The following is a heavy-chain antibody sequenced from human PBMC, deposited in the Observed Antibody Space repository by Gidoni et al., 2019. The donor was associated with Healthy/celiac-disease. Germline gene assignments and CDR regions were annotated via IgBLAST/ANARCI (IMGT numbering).Heavy chain of an antibody. V-gene: IGHV5-51*01. J-gene: IGHJ6*02. Sequence: EVQLVQSRAEVPKPAESLKISRKGSGYSFTSYRTGWVRQLPGKGLEWMGIIYPGDSDTRYSPSFQGQVTISADKSISTAYLQWSSLKASDTAMYYCARHGSHYDCWSGYAGYYGMDVWGQGTTVTVSS. CDR2: IYPGDSDT. D-gene: IGHD3-3*01. CDR3: ARHGSHYDCWSGYAGYYGMDV. CDR1: GYSFTSYR.